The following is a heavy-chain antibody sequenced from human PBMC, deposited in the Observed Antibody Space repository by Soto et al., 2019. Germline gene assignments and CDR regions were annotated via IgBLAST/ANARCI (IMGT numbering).Heavy chain of an antibody. CDR1: GGSFSGYY. CDR3: ARGFWYSSSLDAFDI. V-gene: IGHV4-34*01. CDR2: INHRGST. D-gene: IGHD6-13*01. J-gene: IGHJ3*02. Sequence: QVQLQQWGAGLLKPSETLSLTCAVYGGSFSGYYWSWIRQPPGKGLEWIGEINHRGSTNYNPSLKSRVTISVDTSKNQFSLKLSSVTAADTAVYYCARGFWYSSSLDAFDIWGQGTMVTVSS.